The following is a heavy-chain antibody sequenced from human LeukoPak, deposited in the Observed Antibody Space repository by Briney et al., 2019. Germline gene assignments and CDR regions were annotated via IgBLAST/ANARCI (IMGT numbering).Heavy chain of an antibody. D-gene: IGHD3-16*02. CDR3: ATAPPDGFGGVIVP. CDR2: ISGSGGGT. J-gene: IGHJ5*02. Sequence: GGSLRLSCAASGFTFSSYAMSWVRQAPGKGLEWVSAISGSGGGTYYADSVKGRFTISRDNAKNSLYLQMNSLRAEDTAVYYCATAPPDGFGGVIVPWGQGTLVTVSS. CDR1: GFTFSSYA. V-gene: IGHV3-23*01.